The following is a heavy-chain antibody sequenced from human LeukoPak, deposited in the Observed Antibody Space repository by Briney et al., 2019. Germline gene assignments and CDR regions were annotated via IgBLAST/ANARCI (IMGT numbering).Heavy chain of an antibody. CDR1: GGSISSGSYY. Sequence: SQTLSLTCTVSGGSISSGSYYWSWIRQPAGKGLEWIGSIYYSGSTYYNPSLKSRVTISVDTSKNQFSLKLSSVTAADTAVYYCARGILTGYLNWFDPWGQGTLVTVSS. CDR3: ARGILTGYLNWFDP. J-gene: IGHJ5*02. D-gene: IGHD3-9*01. V-gene: IGHV4-39*07. CDR2: IYYSGST.